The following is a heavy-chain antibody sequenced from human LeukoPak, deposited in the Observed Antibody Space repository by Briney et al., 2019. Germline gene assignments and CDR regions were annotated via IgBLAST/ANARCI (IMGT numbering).Heavy chain of an antibody. CDR3: ARGYWISGSYSYYFDY. CDR1: GFTFSSYA. CDR2: ISYDGSSK. Sequence: GGSLRLSCAASGFTFSSYAMHWVRQAPGKGLEWVAVISYDGSSKYYADSVKGRFTISRDNSKSTLYLQMNSLRAEDTAVYYCARGYWISGSYSYYFDYWGQGTLVTVSS. V-gene: IGHV3-30-3*01. D-gene: IGHD1-26*01. J-gene: IGHJ4*02.